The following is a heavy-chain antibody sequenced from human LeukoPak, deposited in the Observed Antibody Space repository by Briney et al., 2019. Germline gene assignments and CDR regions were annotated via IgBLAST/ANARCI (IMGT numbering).Heavy chain of an antibody. CDR1: GFTFSSYW. J-gene: IGHJ4*02. CDR2: INTDGSGT. Sequence: GGSLRLSCAASGFTFSSYWMHWVRQAPGKGLMWVSRINTDGSGTSYADSVKGRFTISRDNAKNTLYLQMNSLRAEDTAVYYCAKDNWNDVGYFDYWGQGTLVTVSS. V-gene: IGHV3-74*01. D-gene: IGHD1-20*01. CDR3: AKDNWNDVGYFDY.